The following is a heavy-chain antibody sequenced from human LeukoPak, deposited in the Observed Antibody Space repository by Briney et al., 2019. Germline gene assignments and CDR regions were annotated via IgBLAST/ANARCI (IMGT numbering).Heavy chain of an antibody. CDR2: ISAYNGNT. J-gene: IGHJ4*02. CDR3: ARDHLYGGPEKLFDY. CDR1: GYTFNSYG. V-gene: IGHV1-18*01. D-gene: IGHD4-23*01. Sequence: ASVKVSCKASGYTFNSYGITWVRQAPGQGLEWMGWISAYNGNTNYAQKLQGRVTMTTDTSTSTAYMELRSLGSDDTAVYYCARDHLYGGPEKLFDYWGQGTLVTVSS.